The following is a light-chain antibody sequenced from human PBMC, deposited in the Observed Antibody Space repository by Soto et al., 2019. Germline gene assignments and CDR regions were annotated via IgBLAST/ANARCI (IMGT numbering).Light chain of an antibody. CDR1: QSVSSN. V-gene: IGKV3-15*01. J-gene: IGKJ3*01. CDR2: GAS. CDR3: QQYNNWPPFT. Sequence: EIVMTQSPATLSVSPGERAILSCRASQSVSSNLAWYQQKPGQAPRLLIYGASTRATGIPARFSGSGSGTEFTLTISSLQSEDSAVYYCQQYNNWPPFTFGPGTKVDIK.